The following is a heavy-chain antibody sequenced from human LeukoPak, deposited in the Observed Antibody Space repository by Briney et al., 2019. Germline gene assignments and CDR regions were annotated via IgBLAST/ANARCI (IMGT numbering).Heavy chain of an antibody. Sequence: SSETLSLTCTVSGGSISSYYWSWIRQPAGKGLEWIGRIYTSGSTNYNPSLKSRVTMSVDTSKNQFSLKLSSVTAADTAVYYCARGSGVGYGDYEGFDYWGQGTLATVSS. CDR3: ARGSGVGYGDYEGFDY. V-gene: IGHV4-4*07. J-gene: IGHJ4*02. CDR2: IYTSGST. D-gene: IGHD4-17*01. CDR1: GGSISSYY.